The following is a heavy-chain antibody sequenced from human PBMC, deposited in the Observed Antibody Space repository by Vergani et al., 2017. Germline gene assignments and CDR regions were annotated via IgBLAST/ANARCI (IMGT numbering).Heavy chain of an antibody. D-gene: IGHD3-10*01. CDR1: GFTFSSYW. Sequence: EVQLVESGGGLVKPGGSLRLSCTASGFTFSSYWMSWVRQAPGKGLEWVANIKEDGSENYYVDSVKGRFTISRDNSKNSLYLQMNSLRSEDTAVYYCARCAGFGESIDAFDIWGQGTMVTVSS. J-gene: IGHJ3*02. CDR3: ARCAGFGESIDAFDI. CDR2: IKEDGSEN. V-gene: IGHV3-7*01.